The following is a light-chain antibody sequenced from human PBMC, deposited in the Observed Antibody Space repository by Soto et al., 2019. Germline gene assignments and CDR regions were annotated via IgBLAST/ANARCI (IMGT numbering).Light chain of an antibody. CDR2: DTS. J-gene: IGKJ5*01. Sequence: SHSPATLSVSPGEGATLSCMASQGIGDTLAWYQHKPGQTPRLLIYDTSNRATGIPDRFSGSGSGTDFTLTISRLEPEDFAVYYCQQYGSSPPITFGQGTRLETK. CDR1: QGIGDT. CDR3: QQYGSSPPIT. V-gene: IGKV3-20*01.